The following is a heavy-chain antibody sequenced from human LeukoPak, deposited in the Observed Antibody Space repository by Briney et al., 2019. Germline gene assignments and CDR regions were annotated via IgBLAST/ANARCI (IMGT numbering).Heavy chain of an antibody. CDR3: ARGGDYSDY. D-gene: IGHD4-17*01. CDR2: LKQDGGEK. J-gene: IGHJ4*02. Sequence: PGGSLRLSCAASGFIFSSYWMNWFRQAPGKGLEWVANLKQDGGEKYYVDSVKGRFTISRDNAKNSLYLQMNSLRAEDTAVYYCARGGDYSDYWGQGTLVTVSS. CDR1: GFIFSSYW. V-gene: IGHV3-7*01.